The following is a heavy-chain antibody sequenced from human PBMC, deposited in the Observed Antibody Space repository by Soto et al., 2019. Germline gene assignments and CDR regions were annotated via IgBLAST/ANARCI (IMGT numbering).Heavy chain of an antibody. V-gene: IGHV3-7*01. CDR2: IKQDGSEK. CDR3: ARNSFRRVRGRYYYYGMDV. Sequence: GALRHACAASGFTFRSYWMSCVRQSPGKGLAWVANIKQDGSEKYYVDSVKGRFTISRDNAKNSLYLQMNSLRAEDTAVYYCARNSFRRVRGRYYYYGMDVWGQGTTVTVSS. CDR1: GFTFRSYW. J-gene: IGHJ6*02. D-gene: IGHD3-10*01.